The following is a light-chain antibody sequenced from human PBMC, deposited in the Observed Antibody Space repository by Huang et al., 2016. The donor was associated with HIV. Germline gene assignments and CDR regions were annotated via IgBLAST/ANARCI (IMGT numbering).Light chain of an antibody. CDR1: QSVLYSSNNKNV. CDR2: WAS. CDR3: QQYYSAPPT. Sequence: DIVMTQSPDSLAVSRGERATINCKSSQSVLYSSNNKNVFAWYQRKPGKPPKLLISWASNRESGVPDRFSGSGSGKDFTLTISSLQAEDVAVYYCQQYYSAPPTFGGGTKVEIK. J-gene: IGKJ4*01. V-gene: IGKV4-1*01.